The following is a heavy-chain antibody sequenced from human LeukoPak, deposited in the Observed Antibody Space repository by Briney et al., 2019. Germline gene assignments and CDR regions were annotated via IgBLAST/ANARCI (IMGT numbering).Heavy chain of an antibody. Sequence: ASVKVPCKASGYTFTGYYIHWVRQAPGQGLEWMGWINPNSGGTNYAQKFQGRVTMTRDTSISTAYMELSRLRSDDTAVYYCARVGEQWLANDAFDIWGQGTMVTVSP. D-gene: IGHD6-19*01. CDR1: GYTFTGYY. CDR3: ARVGEQWLANDAFDI. V-gene: IGHV1-2*02. J-gene: IGHJ3*02. CDR2: INPNSGGT.